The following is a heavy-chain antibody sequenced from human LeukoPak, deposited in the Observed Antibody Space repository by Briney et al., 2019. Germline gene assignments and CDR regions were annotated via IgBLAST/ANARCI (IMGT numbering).Heavy chain of an antibody. CDR3: ARDGGYGSGPFDY. CDR1: GFTFDDYA. D-gene: IGHD3-10*01. V-gene: IGHV3-23*01. J-gene: IGHJ4*02. CDR2: FSGSGGST. Sequence: GGSLRLSCAASGFTFDDYAMSWVRQAPGKGLECISGFSGSGGSTYYADSVKGRFTISRDNSKNTLYLQMNSLRAEDTAVYYCARDGGYGSGPFDYWGQGTLVTVSS.